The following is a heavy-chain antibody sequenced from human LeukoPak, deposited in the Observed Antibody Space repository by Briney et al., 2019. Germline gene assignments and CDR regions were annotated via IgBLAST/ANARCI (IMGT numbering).Heavy chain of an antibody. V-gene: IGHV3-7*01. Sequence: PGGSLRLSCAASGFTFNNYWMSWVRQAPGKGLEWVANINQDGSEKNYVDSVKGRFTISRDNAKDSLSLQMNSLRAEDTAVYYCVKSLNNWNLGTQGYWGQGTLVTVSS. CDR1: GFTFNNYW. J-gene: IGHJ4*02. CDR3: VKSLNNWNLGTQGY. D-gene: IGHD1-20*01. CDR2: INQDGSEK.